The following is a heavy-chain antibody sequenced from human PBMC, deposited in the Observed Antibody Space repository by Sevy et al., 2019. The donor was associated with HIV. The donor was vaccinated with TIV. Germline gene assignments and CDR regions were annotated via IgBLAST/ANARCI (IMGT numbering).Heavy chain of an antibody. CDR2: ILHSGGT. Sequence: SETLSLTCAVHGGSFDGYYWTWIRQPQPPGKGLEWIGEILHSGGTNYNPSLKGRVTISVDTSKNQFSLKMTSLTAADTAMYYCARGLGMVRGDFDYWAQGTLVTVSS. CDR3: ARGLGMVRGDFDY. J-gene: IGHJ4*02. CDR1: GGSFDGYY. D-gene: IGHD3-10*01. V-gene: IGHV4-34*01.